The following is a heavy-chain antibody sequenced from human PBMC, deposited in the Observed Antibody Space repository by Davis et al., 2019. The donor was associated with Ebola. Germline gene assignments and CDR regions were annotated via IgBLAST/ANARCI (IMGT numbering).Heavy chain of an antibody. D-gene: IGHD2-15*01. CDR3: AASYCSGGICYLGWFDP. CDR2: ISAYNGNT. Sequence: AASVKVSCKASGYTFTSYGISWVRQAPGQGLEWMGWISAYNGNTNYAQKLQGRVTMTTDTSTSTAYMELRSLRSDDTAVYYCAASYCSGGICYLGWFDPWGQGTLVTVSS. CDR1: GYTFTSYG. V-gene: IGHV1-18*01. J-gene: IGHJ5*02.